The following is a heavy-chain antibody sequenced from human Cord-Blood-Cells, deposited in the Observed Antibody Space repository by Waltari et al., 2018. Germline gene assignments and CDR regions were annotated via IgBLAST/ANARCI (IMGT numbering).Heavy chain of an antibody. V-gene: IGHV3-7*01. CDR2: RKQDGSEK. Sequence: EVQLVESGGGLVQPGGSLRLSCAASGFTFSSFWMSWGRQAPGKGLGWVANRKQDGSEKYYVGSVKGRFTISRDNAKNSLYLQMNSLRAEDTAVYYCARDPAIGIAVAGTVDYWGQGTLVTVSS. CDR3: ARDPAIGIAVAGTVDY. D-gene: IGHD6-19*01. J-gene: IGHJ4*02. CDR1: GFTFSSFW.